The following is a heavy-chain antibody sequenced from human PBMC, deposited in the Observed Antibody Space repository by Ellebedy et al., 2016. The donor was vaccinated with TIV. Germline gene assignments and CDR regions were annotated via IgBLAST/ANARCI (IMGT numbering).Heavy chain of an antibody. CDR1: GYTFTSYA. CDR2: INAGNGNT. V-gene: IGHV1-3*01. J-gene: IGHJ5*02. D-gene: IGHD2-15*01. Sequence: ASVKVSCXASGYTFTSYAMHWVRQAPGQRLEWMGWINAGNGNTKYSQKFQGRVTITRDTSASTAYMELSSLRSEDTAVYYCARDSAPGYCSGGSCQKNWFDPWGQGTLVTVSS. CDR3: ARDSAPGYCSGGSCQKNWFDP.